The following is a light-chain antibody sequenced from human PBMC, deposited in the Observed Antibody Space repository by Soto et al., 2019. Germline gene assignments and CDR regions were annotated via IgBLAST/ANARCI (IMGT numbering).Light chain of an antibody. V-gene: IGKV3-20*01. CDR2: GAS. J-gene: IGKJ3*01. CDR3: QQYGSSLLT. Sequence: EIVLTQSPGTLSLSPGERATLSCRASQSVSSSYLAWYQQKPGQAPRLLIYGASSRATGIPDRFSGSGSGTDFTLPISRLEPEDSAVYYCQQYGSSLLTLGPGTTVDIK. CDR1: QSVSSSY.